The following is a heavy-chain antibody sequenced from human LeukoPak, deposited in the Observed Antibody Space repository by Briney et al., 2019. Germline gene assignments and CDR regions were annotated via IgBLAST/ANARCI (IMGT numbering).Heavy chain of an antibody. CDR3: ARSSGYYGSGSYVDP. J-gene: IGHJ5*02. V-gene: IGHV4-30-4*01. D-gene: IGHD3-10*01. CDR2: IYYSGAT. Sequence: PSETLSLTCTVSGGSISSGDYYWPWIRQPPGKGLEWIGYIYYSGATYYNPSLKSRVTISVDTFKNQFSLKLSSVTAADTAVYYCARSSGYYGSGSYVDPWGQGTLVTVSS. CDR1: GGSISSGDYY.